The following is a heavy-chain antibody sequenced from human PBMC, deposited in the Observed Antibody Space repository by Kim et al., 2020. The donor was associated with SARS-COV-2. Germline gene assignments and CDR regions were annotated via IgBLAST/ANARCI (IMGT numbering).Heavy chain of an antibody. V-gene: IGHV4-39*02. Sequence: SETLSLTCTVSGGSISSSSYYWGWIRQPPGKGLEWIGSIYYSGSTYYNPSLKSRVTISVDTSKNQFSLKLSSVTAADTAVYYCARDVPYGYGYWGQGTLVTVSS. D-gene: IGHD5-18*01. J-gene: IGHJ4*02. CDR2: IYYSGST. CDR1: GGSISSSSYY. CDR3: ARDVPYGYGY.